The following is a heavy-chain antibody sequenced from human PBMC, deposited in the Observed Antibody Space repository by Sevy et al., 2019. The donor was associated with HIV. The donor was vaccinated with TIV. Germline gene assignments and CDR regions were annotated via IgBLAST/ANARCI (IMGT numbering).Heavy chain of an antibody. CDR3: ARVAVEYCTNDCYHRFDH. D-gene: IGHD2-8*01. V-gene: IGHV3-30*04. CDR1: GFTFPIYS. CDR2: ISYDGNYK. Sequence: GGSLRLSCVASGFTFPIYSVLWVRQAPGKGLEWLTLISYDGNYKYYADSVKGRFTISRDNSNNILYLQMSSLRVEETALYFAARVAVEYCTNDCYHRFDHWGLGTLVTVSS. J-gene: IGHJ4*02.